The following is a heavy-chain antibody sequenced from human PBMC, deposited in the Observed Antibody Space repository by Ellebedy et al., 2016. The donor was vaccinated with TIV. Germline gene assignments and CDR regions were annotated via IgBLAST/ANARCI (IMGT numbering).Heavy chain of an antibody. CDR1: GFTFSRRW. V-gene: IGHV3-7*01. Sequence: GGSLRLSXTASGFTFSRRWMGWVRQAPGKGLEWVANIKEDETEKYYAESVKGRFTISRDNAKNSLYLEMKSLRAEDTALYYCAGYGWPANFDPWGRGTLVTVSS. D-gene: IGHD6-13*01. CDR2: IKEDETEK. CDR3: AGYGWPANFDP. J-gene: IGHJ5*02.